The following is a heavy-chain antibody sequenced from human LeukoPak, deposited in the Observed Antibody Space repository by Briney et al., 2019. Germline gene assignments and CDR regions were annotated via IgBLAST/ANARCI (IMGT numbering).Heavy chain of an antibody. CDR2: ISSSSSTI. CDR3: ARPHYYDSSGYYY. J-gene: IGHJ4*02. CDR1: GFTFSSYG. V-gene: IGHV3-48*02. Sequence: GGSLRLSCAASGFTFSSYGMNWVRQAPGKGLEWVSYISSSSSTIYYADSVKGRFTISRDNAKNSLYLQMNSLRDEDTAVYYCARPHYYDSSGYYYWGQGTLVTVSS. D-gene: IGHD3-22*01.